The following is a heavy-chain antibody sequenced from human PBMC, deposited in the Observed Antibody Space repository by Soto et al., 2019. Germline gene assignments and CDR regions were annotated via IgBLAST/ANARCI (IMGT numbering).Heavy chain of an antibody. CDR2: INHSGST. CDR1: GGSFSGYY. D-gene: IGHD6-13*01. J-gene: IGHJ6*03. CDR3: ARGEVAAAGATFYYYYYYYMDV. Sequence: QVQLQQWGAGLSKPSETLSLTCAVYGGSFSGYYWSWIRQPPGKGLEWIGEINHSGSTNYNPSLKSRVTISVDTSKNQFSLKLSSVTAADTAVYYCARGEVAAAGATFYYYYYYYMDVWGKGTTVTVSS. V-gene: IGHV4-34*01.